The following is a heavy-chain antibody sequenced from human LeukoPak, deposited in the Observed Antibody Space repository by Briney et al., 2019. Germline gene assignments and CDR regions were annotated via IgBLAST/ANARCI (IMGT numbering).Heavy chain of an antibody. Sequence: GASVKVSCEASGYTFTGYYMHWVRQAPGQGLEWMGWINPNSGGTNYTQKFEGRDTMTRDTSISTAYMELSRLRSDDTAVYYCARGVPGTAAGRYYYYYMDVWGKGTTVTISS. J-gene: IGHJ6*03. CDR1: GYTFTGYY. D-gene: IGHD6-13*01. CDR2: INPNSGGT. CDR3: ARGVPGTAAGRYYYYYMDV. V-gene: IGHV1-2*02.